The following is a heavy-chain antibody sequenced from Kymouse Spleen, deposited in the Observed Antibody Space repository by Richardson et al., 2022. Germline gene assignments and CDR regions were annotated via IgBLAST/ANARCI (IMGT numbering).Heavy chain of an antibody. D-gene: IGHD3-9*01. CDR2: INHSGST. V-gene: IGHV4-34*01. CDR3: ARGNYDILTGYYKDY. J-gene: IGHJ4*02. Sequence: QVQLQQWGAGLLKPSETLSLTCAVYGGSFSGYYWSWIRQPPGKGLEWIGEINHSGSTNYNPSLKSRVTISVDTSKNQFSLKLSSVTAADTAVYYCARGNYDILTGYYKDYWGQGTLVTVSS. CDR1: GGSFSGYY.